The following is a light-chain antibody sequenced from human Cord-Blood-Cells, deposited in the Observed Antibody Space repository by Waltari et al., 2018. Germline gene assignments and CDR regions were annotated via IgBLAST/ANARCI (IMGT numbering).Light chain of an antibody. J-gene: IGLJ2*01. CDR1: SGHSSYA. V-gene: IGLV4-69*01. Sequence: QLVLTQSPSASASLGASVKLTCTLSSGHSSYAIAWHQQQPEKGPRYLMKLNSDGSLSKGDGIPDRFSGSSAGAERYLTISSLQSEDEADYDCQTWGTGVVFGGGTKLTVL. CDR2: LNSDGSL. CDR3: QTWGTGVV.